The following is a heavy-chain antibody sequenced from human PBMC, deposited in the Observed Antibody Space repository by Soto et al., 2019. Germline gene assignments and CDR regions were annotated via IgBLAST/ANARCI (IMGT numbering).Heavy chain of an antibody. CDR3: VVCPGIQTGGTCLDF. D-gene: IGHD3-16*01. V-gene: IGHV1-18*04. CDR2: IDADNGDT. Sequence: QIQVLQSGPEVRKPGTSVKVSCKASGHTFKKTGFSWVQQSPGQGLEWMGWIDADNGDTKYAQKSRDRVTLTTDTATRTAYMDMRALRSDDTAVYFCVVCPGIQTGGTCLDFWGQGTLVTVSS. J-gene: IGHJ4*01. CDR1: GHTFKKTG.